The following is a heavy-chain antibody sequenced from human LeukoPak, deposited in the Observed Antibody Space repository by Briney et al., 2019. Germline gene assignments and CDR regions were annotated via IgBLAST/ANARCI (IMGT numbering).Heavy chain of an antibody. CDR1: GFTFSSYS. Sequence: GGSLRLSCAASGFTFSSYSMNWVRQAPGKGVEGVSSISSSSSYIYYADSVKGRFTISRDNAKNSLYLQMNSLRAEDTAVYYCASYYYYYYMDVWGKGTTVTVSS. CDR2: ISSSSSYI. CDR3: ASYYYYYYMDV. J-gene: IGHJ6*03. V-gene: IGHV3-21*01.